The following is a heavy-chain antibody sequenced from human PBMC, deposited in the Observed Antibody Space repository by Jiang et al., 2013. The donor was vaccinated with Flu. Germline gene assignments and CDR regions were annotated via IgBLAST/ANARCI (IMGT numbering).Heavy chain of an antibody. J-gene: IGHJ6*02. CDR3: ARSPLSAYPIVDYYYGMDV. D-gene: IGHD2-15*01. V-gene: IGHV1-2*04. CDR1: GYTFTGYY. CDR2: INPNSGGT. Sequence: EVKKPGASVKVSCKASGYTFTGYYMHWVRQAPGQGLEWMGWINPNSGGTNYAQKFQGWVTMTRDTSISTAYMELSRLRSDDTAVYYCARSPLSAYPIVDYYYGMDVWGQGTTVTVSS.